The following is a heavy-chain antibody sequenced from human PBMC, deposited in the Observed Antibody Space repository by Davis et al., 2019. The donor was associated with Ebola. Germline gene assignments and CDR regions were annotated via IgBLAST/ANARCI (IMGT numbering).Heavy chain of an antibody. CDR3: ARATGMDV. Sequence: GESLKISCAASGFSFSSYWMSWVRQAPGKGLEWVANIKQDGSEKYYVDSVEGRFTISRDNAKNSLYLQMNSLRAEDTAVYYCARATGMDVWGKGTTVTVSS. V-gene: IGHV3-7*01. J-gene: IGHJ6*04. CDR1: GFSFSSYW. CDR2: IKQDGSEK.